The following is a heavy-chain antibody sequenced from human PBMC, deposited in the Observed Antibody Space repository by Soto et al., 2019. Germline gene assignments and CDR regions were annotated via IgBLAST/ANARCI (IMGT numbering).Heavy chain of an antibody. CDR2: VWYDGSNG. D-gene: IGHD6-6*01. CDR3: ARDPRTARASAMDV. CDR1: GFVFSNFG. Sequence: GGSLRLSCAASGFVFSNFGMHWVRQAPGKGLEWVAGVWYDGSNGVSADSVKGRFTISRDNSKNTLYLQMTSLRAEDTAVYYCARDPRTARASAMDVWGQGATVTVSS. J-gene: IGHJ6*02. V-gene: IGHV3-33*01.